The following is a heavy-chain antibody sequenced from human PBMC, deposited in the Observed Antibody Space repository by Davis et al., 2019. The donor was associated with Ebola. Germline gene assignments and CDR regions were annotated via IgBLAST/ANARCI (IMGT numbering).Heavy chain of an antibody. CDR2: ISSSSSYI. D-gene: IGHD1-14*01. CDR1: GFTFSSYS. J-gene: IGHJ3*02. Sequence: PGGSLRLSCAASGFTFSSYSMNWVRQAPGKGLEWVSSISSSSSYIYYADSVKGRFTISRDNAKNSLYLQMNSLRAEDTALYYCAMSGKLGPGPGDIWGQGTMVTVSS. CDR3: AMSGKLGPGPGDI. V-gene: IGHV3-21*04.